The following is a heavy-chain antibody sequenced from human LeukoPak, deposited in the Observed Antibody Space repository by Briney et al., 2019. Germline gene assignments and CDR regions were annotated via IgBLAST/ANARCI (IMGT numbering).Heavy chain of an antibody. Sequence: SETLSLTCTVSGGSISSSSYYWGWIRQPPGKGLEWIGSIYYSGSTYYNPSLKSRVTISVDTSKNQFSLKLSSVTAADTAVYYCARGRYGYSYGYYSLGHDYWGQGTLVTVSS. CDR3: ARGRYGYSYGYYSLGHDY. CDR2: IYYSGST. J-gene: IGHJ4*02. CDR1: GGSISSSSYY. V-gene: IGHV4-39*01. D-gene: IGHD5-18*01.